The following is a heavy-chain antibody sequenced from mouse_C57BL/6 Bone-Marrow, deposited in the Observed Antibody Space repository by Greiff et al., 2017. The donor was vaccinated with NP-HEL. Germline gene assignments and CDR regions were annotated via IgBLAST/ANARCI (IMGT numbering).Heavy chain of an antibody. Sequence: QVQLQQSGAELARPGASVKMSCKASGYTFTSYTMHWVKQRPGQGLEWIGYINPSSGYTKYNQKFKDKATLTADKSSSTAYMQLSSLTSEDSAVYYCARGGYYVLFDYWGQGTTLTVSS. V-gene: IGHV1-4*01. CDR3: ARGGYYVLFDY. CDR1: GYTFTSYT. D-gene: IGHD2-3*01. CDR2: INPSSGYT. J-gene: IGHJ2*01.